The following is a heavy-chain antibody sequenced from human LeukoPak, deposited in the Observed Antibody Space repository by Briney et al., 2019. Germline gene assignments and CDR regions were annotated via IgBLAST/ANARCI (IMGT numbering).Heavy chain of an antibody. D-gene: IGHD2-15*01. V-gene: IGHV3-53*05. CDR3: ARDPARYCSGGSCYSGYFDY. CDR1: GFTVSSNY. CDR2: IYSGGST. J-gene: IGHJ4*02. Sequence: PGGSLRLSCAASGFTVSSNYMSWVRQAPGKGLEWVSVIYSGGSTYYADSVKGRFTISRDNSKNTLYLQMNSLRAEDTAVCYCARDPARYCSGGSCYSGYFDYWGQGTLVTVSS.